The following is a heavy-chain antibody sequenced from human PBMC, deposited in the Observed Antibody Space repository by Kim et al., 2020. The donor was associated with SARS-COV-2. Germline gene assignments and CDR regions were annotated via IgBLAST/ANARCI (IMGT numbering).Heavy chain of an antibody. Sequence: YAAPVQGRFTISRDNAKNTLYLQMNSLRAEDTAVYYCARGHLGELSSNDYWGQGTLVTVSS. D-gene: IGHD3-16*02. J-gene: IGHJ4*02. V-gene: IGHV3-74*01. CDR3: ARGHLGELSSNDY.